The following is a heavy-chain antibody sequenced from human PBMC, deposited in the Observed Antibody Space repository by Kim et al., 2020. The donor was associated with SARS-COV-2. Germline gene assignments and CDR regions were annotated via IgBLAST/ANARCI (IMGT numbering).Heavy chain of an antibody. CDR2: IYYSGST. CDR3: ARDTGWEQQLSYYYGMDV. V-gene: IGHV4-59*01. D-gene: IGHD6-13*01. J-gene: IGHJ6*02. Sequence: SETLSLTCTVSGGSISSYYWSWIRQPPGKGLEWIGYIYYSGSTNYNPSLKSRVTISVDTSKNQFSLKLSSVTAADTAVYYCARDTGWEQQLSYYYGMDVWGQGTTVTVSS. CDR1: GGSISSYY.